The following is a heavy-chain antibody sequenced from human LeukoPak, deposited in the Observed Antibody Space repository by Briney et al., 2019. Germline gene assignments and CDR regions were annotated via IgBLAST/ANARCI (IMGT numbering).Heavy chain of an antibody. CDR2: ISGSGGST. Sequence: PGGSLRLSCAASGFTSSSYAMSWVRQAPGKGLEWVSAISGSGGSTYYADSVKGRFTISRDNSKNTLYLQMNSLRAEDTAVYYCAKDLGFLEWLLYVHWGQGTLVTVSS. V-gene: IGHV3-23*01. CDR1: GFTSSSYA. CDR3: AKDLGFLEWLLYVH. D-gene: IGHD3-3*01. J-gene: IGHJ4*02.